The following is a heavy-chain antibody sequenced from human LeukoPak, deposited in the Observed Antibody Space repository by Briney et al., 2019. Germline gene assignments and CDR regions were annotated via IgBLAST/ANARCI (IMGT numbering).Heavy chain of an antibody. D-gene: IGHD1-26*01. J-gene: IGHJ4*02. Sequence: SETLSLTCTVSGGSISSYYWSWIRQPPGKGLEWIGYIYYSGSTNYNPSLKSRVTISVDTSKNQFSLKLSSVTAADTAVYYCARVDTIVGAIFDWGQGTLVTVSS. CDR1: GGSISSYY. CDR2: IYYSGST. CDR3: ARVDTIVGAIFD. V-gene: IGHV4-59*01.